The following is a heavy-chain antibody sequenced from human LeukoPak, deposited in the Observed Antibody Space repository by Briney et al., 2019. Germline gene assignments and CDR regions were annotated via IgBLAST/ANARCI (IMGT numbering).Heavy chain of an antibody. D-gene: IGHD3-3*01. CDR2: ISGSGGST. Sequence: GGSLRLSCAASGFIFSNYAMNWVRQAPGKGLGWVSSISGSGGSTYYADSVKGRFTISRDKSENTLSLQMNSLRAEDTAVYYCAKNGGAYYSAFDIWGQGKMVTVSS. V-gene: IGHV3-23*01. J-gene: IGHJ3*02. CDR1: GFIFSNYA. CDR3: AKNGGAYYSAFDI.